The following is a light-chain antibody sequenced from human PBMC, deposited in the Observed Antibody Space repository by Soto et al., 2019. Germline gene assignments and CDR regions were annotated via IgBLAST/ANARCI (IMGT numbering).Light chain of an antibody. Sequence: EIVLTQSPGTLSVSPGERATLSCRASQSVSSSHLAWYQQKPGQAPRLLIYDASRRATGIPDRFSGSGSGTDFTLIISRLEPEDFALYYCQQYGSSIIFGGGTKVDIK. V-gene: IGKV3-20*01. J-gene: IGKJ4*01. CDR3: QQYGSSII. CDR2: DAS. CDR1: QSVSSSH.